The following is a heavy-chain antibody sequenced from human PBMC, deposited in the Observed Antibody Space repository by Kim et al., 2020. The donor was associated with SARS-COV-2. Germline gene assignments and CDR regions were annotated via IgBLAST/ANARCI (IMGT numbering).Heavy chain of an antibody. Sequence: SVKVSCKASGGTFSSYAISWVRQAPGQGLEWMGGIIPIFGTANYAQKFQGRVTITADESTSTAYMELSSLRSEDTAVYYCAREVVYGDYPGWFDPWGQGTLVIVSS. V-gene: IGHV1-69*13. CDR1: GGTFSSYA. J-gene: IGHJ5*02. D-gene: IGHD4-17*01. CDR2: IIPIFGTA. CDR3: AREVVYGDYPGWFDP.